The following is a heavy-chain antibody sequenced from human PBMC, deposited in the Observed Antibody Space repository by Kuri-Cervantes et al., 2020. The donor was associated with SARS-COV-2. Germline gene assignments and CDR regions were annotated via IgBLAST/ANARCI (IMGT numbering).Heavy chain of an antibody. CDR1: GGSFSGYY. D-gene: IGHD5-18*01. CDR3: ARRGAHDRRSSGIQLWSVYYFDY. J-gene: IGHJ4*02. V-gene: IGHV4-34*01. CDR2: IYYSGST. Sequence: GSLRLSCAVYGGSFSGYYWSWIRQPPGKGLEWIGSIYYSGSTYYNPSLKSRVTISVDTSKNQFSLKLSSVTAADTAVYYCARRGAHDRRSSGIQLWSVYYFDYWGQGTLVTVSS.